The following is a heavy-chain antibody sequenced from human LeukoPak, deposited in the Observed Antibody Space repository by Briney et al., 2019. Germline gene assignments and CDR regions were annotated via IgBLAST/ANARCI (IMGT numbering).Heavy chain of an antibody. Sequence: GASVKVSCKASGYTFTGYYMHWVRQAPGRGLEWMGWINPNSGGTNYAQKFQGRVTMTRDTSISTAYMELSRLRSDDTAVYYCARELVPAAIYGYYYYYYMDVWGKGTTVTVSS. CDR3: ARELVPAAIYGYYYYYYMDV. CDR1: GYTFTGYY. J-gene: IGHJ6*03. V-gene: IGHV1-2*02. D-gene: IGHD2-2*01. CDR2: INPNSGGT.